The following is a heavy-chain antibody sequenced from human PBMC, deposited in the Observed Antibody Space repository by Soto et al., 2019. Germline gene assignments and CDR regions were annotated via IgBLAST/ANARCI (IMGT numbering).Heavy chain of an antibody. D-gene: IGHD3-10*01. CDR3: VLLVLRRLQSFDH. CDR1: GFTVSSNY. J-gene: IGHJ4*02. V-gene: IGHV3-53*01. Sequence: GGSLRLSCAASGFTVSSNYMSWVRQAPGKGLDWVSVIYSGGSTYYADSVKGRSTISRDNSKNTLYLQMNSLRAEDTAVYYCVLLVLRRLQSFDHWGQGTLF. CDR2: IYSGGST.